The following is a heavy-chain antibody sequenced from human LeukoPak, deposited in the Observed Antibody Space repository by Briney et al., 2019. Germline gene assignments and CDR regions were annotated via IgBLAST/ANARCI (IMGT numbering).Heavy chain of an antibody. V-gene: IGHV4-59*01. CDR2: IYNSGST. CDR3: ARDGKGGSSHDH. D-gene: IGHD3-16*01. Sequence: PSETLSLTCTVSGGPISSYQWNWIRQPPGKGLEWIGSIYNSGSTNYNPSLKSRVTISEDTSKNQFSLNLTSVTAADTAVYYCARDGKGGSSHDHWGQGILVTVSS. J-gene: IGHJ5*02. CDR1: GGPISSYQ.